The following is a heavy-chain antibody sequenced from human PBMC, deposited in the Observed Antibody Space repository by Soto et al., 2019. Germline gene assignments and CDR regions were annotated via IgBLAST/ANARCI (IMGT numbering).Heavy chain of an antibody. D-gene: IGHD2-15*01. CDR2: IHHREST. V-gene: IGHV4-4*02. CDR3: GCRVEDISYDYYGMDV. J-gene: IGHJ6*02. Sequence: PSETLSLTCAVSGGSVRSNNWWFWVRQPPGKGLEWIGEIHHRESTNLNPSLKSRVTISVDRSKNEFSLKVKSVTAADTAVYYCGCRVEDISYDYYGMDVWGQGTMVTVSS. CDR1: GGSVRSNNW.